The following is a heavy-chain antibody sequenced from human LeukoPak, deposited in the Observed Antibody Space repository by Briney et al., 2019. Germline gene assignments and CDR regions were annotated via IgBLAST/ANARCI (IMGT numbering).Heavy chain of an antibody. CDR2: IGIESGNT. V-gene: IGHV3-48*04. Sequence: GGSLRLSCTASGFPFFDYSMNWVRQAPGKGLEWISYIGIESGNTNYADSVKGRFTISADNAKKSLYLQMNSLRVEDTAVYYCARDHNYAFDNWGQGTLVSVSS. D-gene: IGHD1-1*01. J-gene: IGHJ4*02. CDR1: GFPFFDYS. CDR3: ARDHNYAFDN.